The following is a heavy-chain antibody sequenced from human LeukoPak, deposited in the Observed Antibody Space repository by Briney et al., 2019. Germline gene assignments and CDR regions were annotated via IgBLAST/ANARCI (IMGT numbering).Heavy chain of an antibody. CDR3: ARDEVGIFDY. Sequence: ASVTVSCKAAGYTFTGYFMHWVRQAPGQGLEWMGWINPNSGGTNYAQKFQGRVTMTRDTSISTAYMELSRLRSDDTAVYYCARDEVGIFDYWGQGTLVTVSS. V-gene: IGHV1-2*02. CDR2: INPNSGGT. J-gene: IGHJ4*02. CDR1: GYTFTGYF. D-gene: IGHD1-26*01.